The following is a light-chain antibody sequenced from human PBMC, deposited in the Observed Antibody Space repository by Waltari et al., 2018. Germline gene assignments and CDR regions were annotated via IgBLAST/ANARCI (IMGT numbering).Light chain of an antibody. J-gene: IGKJ5*01. CDR2: DAS. CDR3: QQRTSWPAIT. V-gene: IGKV3-11*01. Sequence: EIVLTQSPATLSLSPEERATLSCRASQSVSRYLAWYQQKPGQALRLLIYDASNRATGIPARFSGSGSGTDFTLTISSLEPEDFAIYYCQQRTSWPAITFGQGTRLEIK. CDR1: QSVSRY.